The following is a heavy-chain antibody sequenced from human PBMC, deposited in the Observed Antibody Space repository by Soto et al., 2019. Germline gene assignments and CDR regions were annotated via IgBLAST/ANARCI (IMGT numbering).Heavy chain of an antibody. CDR3: ARDLMYSSSSRTDYYYYGMDV. Sequence: SETLSLTCTVSGGSISSYYWSWIRQPPGKGLEWIGYIYYSGSTNYNPSLKSRVTISVDTSKNQFSLKLSSVTAADTAVYYCARDLMYSSSSRTDYYYYGMDVWGQGTTVTVSS. CDR2: IYYSGST. J-gene: IGHJ6*02. D-gene: IGHD6-6*01. CDR1: GGSISSYY. V-gene: IGHV4-59*01.